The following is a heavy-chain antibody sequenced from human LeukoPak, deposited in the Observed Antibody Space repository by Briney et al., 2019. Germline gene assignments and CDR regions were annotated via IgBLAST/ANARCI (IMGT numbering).Heavy chain of an antibody. V-gene: IGHV3-7*01. CDR2: INLDGSER. J-gene: IGHJ3*01. CDR1: GFTFTSYW. CDR3: ARVGPLWFGLLNTADV. Sequence: GGSLRLSCAASGFTFTSYWMTWVRQAPGKGLEGVANINLDGSERYYADSVKGRFTISRDNPNNSLYLQMDSLSGEDTAVYYCARVGPLWFGLLNTADVWGQGTLVTVS. D-gene: IGHD3-10*01.